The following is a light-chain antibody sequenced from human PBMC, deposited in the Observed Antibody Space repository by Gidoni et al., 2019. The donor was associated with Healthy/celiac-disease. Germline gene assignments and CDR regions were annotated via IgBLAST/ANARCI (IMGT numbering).Light chain of an antibody. Sequence: HSALTQPASVSVSPGPSITISCTGTSSDVGGYNYVSWYQQHPGKAPKLMIYDVSNRPSGVSNRCSGSKSGNTASLTISGLQAEDEADYYCSSYTSSSTVVFGGGTKLTVL. J-gene: IGLJ2*01. CDR1: SSDVGGYNY. V-gene: IGLV2-14*01. CDR3: SSYTSSSTVV. CDR2: DVS.